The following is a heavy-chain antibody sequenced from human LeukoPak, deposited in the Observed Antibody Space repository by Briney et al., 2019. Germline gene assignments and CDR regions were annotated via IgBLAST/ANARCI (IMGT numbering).Heavy chain of an antibody. CDR3: GTDLGYYYGMDV. V-gene: IGHV1-18*01. J-gene: IGHJ6*02. Sequence: ASVKVSCKASGYTFTSYGISWVRQAPGQGLEWMGWISAYNGNTNYAQKLQGRVTMTTDTSTSTAYMELRGLRSDDTAVYYCGTDLGYYYGMDVWGQGTTVTVSS. CDR2: ISAYNGNT. D-gene: IGHD7-27*01. CDR1: GYTFTSYG.